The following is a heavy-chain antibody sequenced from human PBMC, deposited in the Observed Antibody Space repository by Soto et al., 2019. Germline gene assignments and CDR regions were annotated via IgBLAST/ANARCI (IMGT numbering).Heavy chain of an antibody. J-gene: IGHJ6*02. Sequence: QVQLQESGPGLVKPSQTLSLTCTVSGGSISSGGYYWSWIRQHPGKGLEWIGYIYYSGSTYYNPSLKSRVTISVDPSNNQFSLKLSSVTAADTAVYYCARDPEVTMVRGASYGMDVWGQGTTVTVSS. CDR3: ARDPEVTMVRGASYGMDV. CDR1: GGSISSGGYY. V-gene: IGHV4-31*03. D-gene: IGHD3-10*01. CDR2: IYYSGST.